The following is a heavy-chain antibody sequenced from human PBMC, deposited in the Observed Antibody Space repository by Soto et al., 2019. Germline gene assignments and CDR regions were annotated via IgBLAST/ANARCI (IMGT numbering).Heavy chain of an antibody. CDR2: IIPILGIA. V-gene: IGHV1-69*02. CDR1: GGTFSIYT. J-gene: IGHJ4*02. Sequence: GASVKVSCKASGGTFSIYTISWVRQAPGQGLEWMGRIIPILGIANYAQKFQGRVTITADKSTSTAYMELSSLRSEDTAVYYCARGPPHYYGSGSSDWYFDYWGQGTLVTVSS. D-gene: IGHD3-10*01. CDR3: ARGPPHYYGSGSSDWYFDY.